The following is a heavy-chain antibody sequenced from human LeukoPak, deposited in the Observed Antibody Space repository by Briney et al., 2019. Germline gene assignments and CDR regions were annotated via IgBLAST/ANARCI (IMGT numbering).Heavy chain of an antibody. J-gene: IGHJ4*02. Sequence: PGGSLRLSCAASGFIFSNDAMHWVRQAPGKGLEWVSGISYSGGSTYYADSVKGRFTISRDNSKNTLYLQMNSLRAEDTAIYYCAKGSYWGQGTLVTVSS. CDR1: GFIFSNDA. V-gene: IGHV3-23*01. CDR2: ISYSGGST. CDR3: AKGSY.